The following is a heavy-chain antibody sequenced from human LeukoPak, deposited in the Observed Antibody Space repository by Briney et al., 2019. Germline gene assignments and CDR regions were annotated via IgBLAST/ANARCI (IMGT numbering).Heavy chain of an antibody. CDR2: ISGSGGST. V-gene: IGHV3-23*01. CDR1: GFTFSSYA. Sequence: GGSLRLSCAASGFTFSSYAMSWVRQAPGKGLEWVSAISGSGGSTYYADCVKGRFTISRDNSKNTLYLQMNSLRAEDTAVYYCAKSQYSSGWYEPFDYWGQGTLVTVSS. D-gene: IGHD6-19*01. CDR3: AKSQYSSGWYEPFDY. J-gene: IGHJ4*02.